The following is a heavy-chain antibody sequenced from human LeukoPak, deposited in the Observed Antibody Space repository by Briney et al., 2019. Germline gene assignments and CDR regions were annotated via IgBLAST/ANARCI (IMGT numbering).Heavy chain of an antibody. CDR2: IFGSGGST. J-gene: IGHJ4*02. D-gene: IGHD6-19*01. V-gene: IGHV3-23*01. Sequence: GGSLRLSCTASGFTFSSYAINWVRQAPGKGLEWVSGIFGSGGSTHYADTVQGRFTISRDKSKNTVYLQMNSLRAEDTAVYYCAKTATGYSSGRYPGWPVDYWGQGTLVTVSS. CDR1: GFTFSSYA. CDR3: AKTATGYSSGRYPGWPVDY.